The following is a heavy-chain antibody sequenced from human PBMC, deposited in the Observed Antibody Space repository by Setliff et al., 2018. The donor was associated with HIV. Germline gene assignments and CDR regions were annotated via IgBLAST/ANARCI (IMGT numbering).Heavy chain of an antibody. J-gene: IGHJ4*02. CDR1: GYTFTSYW. Sequence: GESLKISCKVSGYTFTSYWIGWVRQKPGKGLEWMGIIYPGDSDTRYSPSFQGQVTISAAKSISTAYLQWSSLKASDTAIYYCARHISYDGSDDQSRGYFDYWGRGTLVTVSS. D-gene: IGHD3-22*01. V-gene: IGHV5-51*01. CDR2: IYPGDSDT. CDR3: ARHISYDGSDDQSRGYFDY.